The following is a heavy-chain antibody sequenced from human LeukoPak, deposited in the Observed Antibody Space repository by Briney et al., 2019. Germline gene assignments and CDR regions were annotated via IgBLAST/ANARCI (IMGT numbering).Heavy chain of an antibody. V-gene: IGHV4-39*07. CDR3: ARVVGTAYFDY. J-gene: IGHJ4*02. D-gene: IGHD5-18*01. Sequence: PSETLSLTRTVSGGSISSSSYYWGWIRQPPGKGLEWIGSIYYSGSTYYNPSLKSRVTISVDTSKNQFSLKLSSVTAADTAVYYCARVVGTAYFDYWGQGTLVTVSS. CDR1: GGSISSSSYY. CDR2: IYYSGST.